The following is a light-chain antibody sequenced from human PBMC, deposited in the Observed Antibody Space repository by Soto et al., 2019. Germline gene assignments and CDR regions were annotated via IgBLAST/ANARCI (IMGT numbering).Light chain of an antibody. V-gene: IGKV1-39*01. Sequence: DIQMTQSPSSLSASVGDRVTITCRASQSISSYLNWYQQKPGKAPKLLIYAASSLQSGVPSRFSGSGSGTDFTLTISSLQPEDFATYYCQQSGTFAQGTKLEIK. CDR2: AAS. CDR3: QQSGT. J-gene: IGKJ2*01. CDR1: QSISSY.